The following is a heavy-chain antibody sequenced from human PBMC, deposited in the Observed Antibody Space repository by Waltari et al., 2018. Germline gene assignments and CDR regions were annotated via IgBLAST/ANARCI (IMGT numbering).Heavy chain of an antibody. CDR2: IYYSGST. Sequence: QVQLQESGPGLVKPSETLSLTCTVSGGPISSYYWSWIRQPPGKGLEWIGYIYYSGSTNYNPSLKSRVTISVDTSKNQFSLKLSSVTAADTAVYYCARGFYGSGSYYNYYYYGMDVWGQGTTVTVSS. CDR3: ARGFYGSGSYYNYYYYGMDV. CDR1: GGPISSYY. V-gene: IGHV4-59*01. D-gene: IGHD3-10*01. J-gene: IGHJ6*02.